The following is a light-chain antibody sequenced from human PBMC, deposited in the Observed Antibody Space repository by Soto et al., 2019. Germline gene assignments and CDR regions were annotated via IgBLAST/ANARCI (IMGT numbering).Light chain of an antibody. J-gene: IGKJ1*01. CDR3: QKYNSYPWK. Sequence: DIQMTHSPSSLSASVVDRVTITFLASQGISTYLNWYLQKPGKAPKLLIYAASSLQSGVPSRFSGSGSGTAFTLTITSLQPDDFATYYCQKYNSYPWKFGQGTKVDIK. V-gene: IGKV1-16*01. CDR1: QGISTY. CDR2: AAS.